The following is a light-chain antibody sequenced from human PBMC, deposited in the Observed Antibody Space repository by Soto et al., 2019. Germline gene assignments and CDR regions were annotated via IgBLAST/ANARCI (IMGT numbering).Light chain of an antibody. CDR2: AAS. CDR1: QGISNY. J-gene: IGKJ1*01. V-gene: IGKV1-9*01. CDR3: QQYNSYPT. Sequence: IQLTQSPSSLSASVGDRVTITCRASQGISNYLAWYQQKPGKAPKLLIYAASTLRSGVPSRFSGSGSGTEFTLSISSLQPDDFATYDCQQYNSYPTFGQGTKV.